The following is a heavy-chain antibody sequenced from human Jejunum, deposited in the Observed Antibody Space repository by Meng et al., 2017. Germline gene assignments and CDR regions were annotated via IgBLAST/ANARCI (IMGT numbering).Heavy chain of an antibody. CDR1: GFTFNYHY. J-gene: IGHJ4*02. CDR2: ISPSSSDI. D-gene: IGHD6-13*01. CDR3: ARDRGAAGTDY. V-gene: IGHV3-11*04. Sequence: GESLKISCAASGFTFNYHYMRWIRQAPGKGLEWVSDISPSSSDIYYTDSVKGRFTISRDNAGNSLYLQMNSLRAEDTAVYYCARDRGAAGTDYWGQGTLVTVSS.